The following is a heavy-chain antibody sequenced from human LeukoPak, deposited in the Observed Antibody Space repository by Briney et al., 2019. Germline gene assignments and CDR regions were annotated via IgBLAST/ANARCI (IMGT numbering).Heavy chain of an antibody. CDR1: GFTFDDYG. J-gene: IGHJ5*02. Sequence: GGSLRLSCAASGFTFDDYGMSWVRQAPGKGLVWVSRINSDGSSTSYADSVKGRFTISRDNAKNTLYLQMNSLRAEDTAVYYCARDSRRDYVWGSYPGNWFDPWGQGTLVTVSS. V-gene: IGHV3-74*01. CDR2: INSDGSST. CDR3: ARDSRRDYVWGSYPGNWFDP. D-gene: IGHD3-16*02.